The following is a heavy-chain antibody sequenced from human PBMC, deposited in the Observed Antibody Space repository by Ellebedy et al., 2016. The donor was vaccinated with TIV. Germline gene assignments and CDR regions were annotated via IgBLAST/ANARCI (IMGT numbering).Heavy chain of an antibody. CDR1: GFTFRSYS. Sequence: PGGSLRLSCAASGFTFRSYSMNWVRQGPGKGLEWVSSISSSSSYIFYTDSVKGRFTIYRDNAKNSLYLQMNSLRAEDTAVYYCVREGGFCSGATCRWFDYWGQGTLVTVSS. CDR3: VREGGFCSGATCRWFDY. CDR2: ISSSSSYI. D-gene: IGHD2-15*01. J-gene: IGHJ4*02. V-gene: IGHV3-21*01.